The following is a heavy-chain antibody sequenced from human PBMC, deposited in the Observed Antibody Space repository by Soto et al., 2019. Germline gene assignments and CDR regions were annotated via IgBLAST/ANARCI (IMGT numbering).Heavy chain of an antibody. Sequence: EVQILESGGGMVQPGGSLRLSCAGSGFMFSSFAMTWVRQAPGKGLEWVATTRSNGEHTYYADSVKGRFTVSRDNSKNALFLQMRSLRDEDSAIYYCAKDSKSVSVSAARVYGMDVWGQGNTVTVSS. J-gene: IGHJ6*01. CDR3: AKDSKSVSVSAARVYGMDV. D-gene: IGHD2-2*01. V-gene: IGHV3-23*01. CDR1: GFMFSSFA. CDR2: TRSNGEHT.